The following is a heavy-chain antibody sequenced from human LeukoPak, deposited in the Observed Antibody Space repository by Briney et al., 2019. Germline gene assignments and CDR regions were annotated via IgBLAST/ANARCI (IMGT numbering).Heavy chain of an antibody. D-gene: IGHD3-10*01. CDR3: ARGSLYYYGSGSYPFDY. CDR1: GYTLTELS. CDR2: FDPEDGET. Sequence: EASVKVSCKVSGYTLTELSMHWVRQAPGKGLEWMGGFDPEDGETIYAQKFQGRVTMTEDTSTDTAYMELSSLRSEDTAVYYCARGSLYYYGSGSYPFDYWGQGTLVTVSS. V-gene: IGHV1-24*01. J-gene: IGHJ4*02.